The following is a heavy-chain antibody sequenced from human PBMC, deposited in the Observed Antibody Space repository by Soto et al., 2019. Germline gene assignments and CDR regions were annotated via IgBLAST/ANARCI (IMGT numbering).Heavy chain of an antibody. D-gene: IGHD3-3*01. V-gene: IGHV3-30*18. Sequence: PGWSLRLSCAASGFTFSSYGMHWVRQAPGKGLEWVAVISYDGSNKYYADSVKGRFTISRDNSKNTLYLQMNSLRAEDTAVYYCAKDFGPIRPLDYWGQGTLVTVSS. CDR3: AKDFGPIRPLDY. CDR1: GFTFSSYG. J-gene: IGHJ4*02. CDR2: ISYDGSNK.